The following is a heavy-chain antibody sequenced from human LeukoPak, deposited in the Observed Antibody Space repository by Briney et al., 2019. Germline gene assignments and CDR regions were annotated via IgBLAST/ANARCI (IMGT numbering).Heavy chain of an antibody. V-gene: IGHV3-64*01. CDR3: ARDRTPAYGMDV. CDR1: GFTLSGYA. J-gene: IGHJ6*02. CDR2: ISSNGGST. Sequence: PGGSLRLSCTASGFTLSGYAMHWVRQAPGKGLEYVSVISSNGGSTDYAKSVKGRFTISRDNSKNTLCLQMGSLRGEDMAIYYCARDRTPAYGMDVWGQGTTVTVSS.